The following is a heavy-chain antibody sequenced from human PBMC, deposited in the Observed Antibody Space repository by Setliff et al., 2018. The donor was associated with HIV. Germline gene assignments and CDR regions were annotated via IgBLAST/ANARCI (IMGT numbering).Heavy chain of an antibody. CDR3: AKGNGRRYYDILTGYYDAFDI. J-gene: IGHJ3*02. CDR1: GGSISSGSYY. V-gene: IGHV4-61*09. CDR2: IYTSGST. Sequence: SETLSLTCTVSGGSISSGSYYWSWIRQPAGKGLEWIGHIYTSGSTNYNPSLKSRVTISVDTSKNQFSLKLSSVTAADTAVYYCAKGNGRRYYDILTGYYDAFDIWGQGTMVTVSS. D-gene: IGHD3-9*01.